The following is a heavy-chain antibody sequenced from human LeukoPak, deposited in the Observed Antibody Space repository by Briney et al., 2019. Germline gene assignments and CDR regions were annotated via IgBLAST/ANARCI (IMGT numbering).Heavy chain of an antibody. J-gene: IGHJ6*02. Sequence: GGSLRLSCAASGFTFSSYSMNWVRQAPGKGLEWVSSISSSSSYIYYADSVKGRFTISRDSAKNSLYLQMNSLRAEDTAVYYCARLGGGDYYYYGMDVWGQGTTVTVSS. V-gene: IGHV3-21*01. CDR2: ISSSSSYI. CDR3: ARLGGGDYYYYGMDV. D-gene: IGHD3-16*01. CDR1: GFTFSSYS.